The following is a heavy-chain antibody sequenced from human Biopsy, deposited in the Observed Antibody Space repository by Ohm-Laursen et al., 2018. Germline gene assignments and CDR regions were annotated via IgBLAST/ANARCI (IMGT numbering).Heavy chain of an antibody. D-gene: IGHD3-22*01. CDR1: GDSISSYY. CDR3: ARDRGYYSDRTVPGYFDL. J-gene: IGHJ2*01. V-gene: IGHV4-59*01. Sequence: SDTLSLTCTVSGDSISSYYWSWIPQPPGKGLQWIGYVYYTGSTDYNPSLQSRVTISVDTSKNHFSLRLRSVTPADTAIYYRARDRGYYSDRTVPGYFDLWGRGTLVTVSS. CDR2: VYYTGST.